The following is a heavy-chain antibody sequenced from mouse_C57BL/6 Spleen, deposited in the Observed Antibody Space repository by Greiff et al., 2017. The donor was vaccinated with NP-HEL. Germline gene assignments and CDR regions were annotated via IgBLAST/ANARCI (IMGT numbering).Heavy chain of an antibody. CDR3: ARSPAWFAY. Sequence: QVQLKESGAELMKPGASVKLSCKATGYTFTGYWIEWVKQRPGHGLEWIGEILPGSGSTNYTEKFKGKATFTADTSSNTAYMQLSSLTTEDSAIYYCARSPAWFAYWGQGTLVTVSA. CDR1: GYTFTGYW. J-gene: IGHJ3*01. V-gene: IGHV1-9*01. CDR2: ILPGSGST.